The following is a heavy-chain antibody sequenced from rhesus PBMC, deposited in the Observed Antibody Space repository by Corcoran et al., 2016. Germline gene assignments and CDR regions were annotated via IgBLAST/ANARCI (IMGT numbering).Heavy chain of an antibody. Sequence: QLQLQESGPGLVKPSETLSVTCAVSGGSISSSYWSWIRQAPGKGLEWIGYIYGSGSSTNYNPSLKSRVTLSVDTSKNQLSLKLSSVTTADTAVYYCARGRGYCTSTTCPWGQGVLVTGSS. J-gene: IGHJ4*01. CDR1: GGSISSSY. D-gene: IGHD2-2*01. CDR3: ARGRGYCTSTTCP. V-gene: IGHV4-169*01. CDR2: IYGSGSST.